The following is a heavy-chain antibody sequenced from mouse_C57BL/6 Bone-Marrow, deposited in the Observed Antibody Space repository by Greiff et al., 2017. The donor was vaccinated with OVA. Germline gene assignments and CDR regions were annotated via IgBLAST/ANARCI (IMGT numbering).Heavy chain of an antibody. CDR3: ARRITTVEGYFDV. Sequence: VKLMESGAELARPGASVKLSCKASGYTFTSYGISWVKQRTGQGLEWIGEIYPRSGNTYYDEKFKGKATLTADKSSSTAYMELRSLTSEDAAVYFCARRITTVEGYFDVWGTGTTVTVSS. J-gene: IGHJ1*03. D-gene: IGHD1-1*01. CDR1: GYTFTSYG. CDR2: IYPRSGNT. V-gene: IGHV1-81*01.